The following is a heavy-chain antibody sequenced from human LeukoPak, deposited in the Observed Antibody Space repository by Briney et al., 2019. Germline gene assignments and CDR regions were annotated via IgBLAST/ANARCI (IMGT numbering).Heavy chain of an antibody. CDR1: GFTFSSYS. CDR3: AGDLPNWNHDAFDI. D-gene: IGHD1-14*01. Sequence: GGSLKLSCAASGFTFSSYSMNWARQAPGKGLEWVSSISSGSSYTYYADSVKGRFTISRDNAKNSLYLQMNSLRAEDTAVYYCAGDLPNWNHDAFDIWGQGTMVTVSS. J-gene: IGHJ3*02. V-gene: IGHV3-21*01. CDR2: ISSGSSYT.